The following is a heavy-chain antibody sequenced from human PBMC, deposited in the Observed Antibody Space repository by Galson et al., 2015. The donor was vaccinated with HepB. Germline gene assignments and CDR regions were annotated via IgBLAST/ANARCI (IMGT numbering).Heavy chain of an antibody. CDR3: AKGGGYCSKISCPRGDGFDI. CDR1: GFTFTTYA. Sequence: SLRLSCATSGFTFTTYAMNWVRQAPGKGLEWVSSISNSGATTYYADSVKGRFTISRDNSKNTLYLQMSSLRAEDTAVYYCAKGGGYCSKISCPRGDGFDIWGQGTMVTVSS. J-gene: IGHJ3*02. V-gene: IGHV3-23*01. D-gene: IGHD2-2*01. CDR2: ISNSGATT.